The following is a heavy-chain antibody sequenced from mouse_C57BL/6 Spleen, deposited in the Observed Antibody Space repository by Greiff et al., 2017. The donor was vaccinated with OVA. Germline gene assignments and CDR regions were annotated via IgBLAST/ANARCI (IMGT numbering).Heavy chain of an antibody. J-gene: IGHJ1*03. CDR3: ARRTGTGYWYFDV. Sequence: EVKLVESGGGLVQPGGSLKLSCAASGFTFSDYGMAWVRQAPRKGPEWVAFISNLAYSIYYADTVTGRFTISRENAKNTLYLEMSSLRSEDTAMYYCARRTGTGYWYFDVWGTGTTVTVSS. CDR2: ISNLAYSI. CDR1: GFTFSDYG. V-gene: IGHV5-15*04. D-gene: IGHD4-1*01.